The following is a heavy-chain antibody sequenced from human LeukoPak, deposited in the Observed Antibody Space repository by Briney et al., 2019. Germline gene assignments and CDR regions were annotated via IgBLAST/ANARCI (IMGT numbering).Heavy chain of an antibody. D-gene: IGHD6-13*01. Sequence: GRSLRLSCAASGFTFDDYAMHWVRQAPGKGLEWVSGISWNSGTIGYADSVKGRFTISRDNAKNSLYLQMNSLRAEDTAVYYCARVLAAAGTGFSYYFDYWGQGTLVTVSS. CDR3: ARVLAAAGTGFSYYFDY. CDR1: GFTFDDYA. V-gene: IGHV3-9*01. CDR2: ISWNSGTI. J-gene: IGHJ4*02.